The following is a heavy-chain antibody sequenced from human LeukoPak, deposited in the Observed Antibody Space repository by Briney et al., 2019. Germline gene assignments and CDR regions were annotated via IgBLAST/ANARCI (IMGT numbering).Heavy chain of an antibody. D-gene: IGHD3-22*01. V-gene: IGHV3-30*02. CDR3: ARDKGGVYYDSSGYWPDAFDI. CDR1: GFTLSSYG. CDR2: IRYDGSNK. Sequence: HPGGSLRLSCAASGFTLSSYGMHWVRLAPGKGLEWVAFIRYDGSNKYYADSVKGRFTISRDNSKNTLYLQMNSLRPEDTAVYYCARDKGGVYYDSSGYWPDAFDIWGQGTMVTVSS. J-gene: IGHJ3*02.